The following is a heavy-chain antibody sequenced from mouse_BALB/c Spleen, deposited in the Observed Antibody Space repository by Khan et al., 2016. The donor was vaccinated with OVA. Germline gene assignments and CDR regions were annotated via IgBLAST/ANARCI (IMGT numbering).Heavy chain of an antibody. CDR2: ISYSGNT. D-gene: IGHD1-1*01. V-gene: IGHV3-2*02. J-gene: IGHJ2*01. CDR1: GYSITSDYA. Sequence: EGKIVEWGPGLVKPSQSLSLTCTVTGYSITSDYAWNWIRQFPGNKLEWMGYISYSGNTKYNPSLKSRISITRDTSKNQFFLQLNSVTIEDTATYYCARVYGGDFDYWGQGTTLTVSS. CDR3: ARVYGGDFDY.